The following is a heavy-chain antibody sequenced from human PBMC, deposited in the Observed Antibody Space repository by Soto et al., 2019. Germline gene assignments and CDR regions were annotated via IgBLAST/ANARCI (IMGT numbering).Heavy chain of an antibody. Sequence: PGGSLRLSCAASGFTFSSYSMHWVRQTPGKGLERVAVISYDGSDKYYADSVKGRFTISRDNSKNTLYLQMNSLRAEDTAVYYCARNGDSSDYRGWFDPWGQGTLVTVSS. D-gene: IGHD3-22*01. CDR3: ARNGDSSDYRGWFDP. V-gene: IGHV3-30*14. J-gene: IGHJ5*02. CDR2: ISYDGSDK. CDR1: GFTFSSYS.